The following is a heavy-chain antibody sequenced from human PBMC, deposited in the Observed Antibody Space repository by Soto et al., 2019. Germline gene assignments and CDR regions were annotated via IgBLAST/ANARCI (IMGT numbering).Heavy chain of an antibody. Sequence: QVHLQDSGPGLVKPSETMSLTCTASGASIRNFYWNWVRQFPGKGLEWIGHIYNGERTNYNPSLKSRVTVSVDTSRIQFSLKLSSVTVADAAVYYCAQTTGWPGFDYWGQGTLVAVSS. J-gene: IGHJ4*02. CDR2: IYNGERT. V-gene: IGHV4-59*01. CDR1: GASIRNFY. D-gene: IGHD6-19*01. CDR3: AQTTGWPGFDY.